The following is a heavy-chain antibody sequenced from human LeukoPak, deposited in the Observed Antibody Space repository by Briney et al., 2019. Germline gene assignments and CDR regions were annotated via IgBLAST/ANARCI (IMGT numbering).Heavy chain of an antibody. V-gene: IGHV3-23*01. CDR1: GFTFSSYA. D-gene: IGHD3-10*01. CDR3: AKDFNYGSGSHFDY. J-gene: IGHJ4*02. Sequence: GGSLRLSCAASGFTFSSYAMSWVRQAPGKGLEWVSAISGSGGSTYYADSVKGRFTISRDKSKNTLYLQMNSLRAEDTAVYYCAKDFNYGSGSHFDYWGQGTLVTVSS. CDR2: ISGSGGST.